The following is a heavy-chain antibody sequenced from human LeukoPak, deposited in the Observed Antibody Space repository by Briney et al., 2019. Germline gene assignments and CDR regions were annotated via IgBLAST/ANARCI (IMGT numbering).Heavy chain of an antibody. CDR1: GFTFDDYT. CDR2: ISWDGGST. Sequence: PGGSLRLSCAASGFTFDDYTMHWVRQAPGKGLEWVSLISWDGGSTYYADSVKGRFTISRDNSKNSLYLQMNSLRTEDTALYYCAKAYYDFWSGYYTDYYYYMDVWGKGTTVTVSS. J-gene: IGHJ6*03. CDR3: AKAYYDFWSGYYTDYYYYMDV. V-gene: IGHV3-43*01. D-gene: IGHD3-3*01.